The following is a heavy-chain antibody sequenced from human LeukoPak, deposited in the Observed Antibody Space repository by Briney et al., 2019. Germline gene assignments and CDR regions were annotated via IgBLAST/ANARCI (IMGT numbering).Heavy chain of an antibody. CDR2: IIPIFGTA. D-gene: IGHD3-10*01. CDR3: ARDLRYYGSGAYGY. Sequence: SVKVSCKASGGTFSSYAISWVRQAPGQGLEWMGGIIPIFGTANYAQKFQGRVTITADKSTSTAYMELSSLRSEDTAVYYCARDLRYYGSGAYGYWGQGTLVTVSS. CDR1: GGTFSSYA. V-gene: IGHV1-69*06. J-gene: IGHJ4*02.